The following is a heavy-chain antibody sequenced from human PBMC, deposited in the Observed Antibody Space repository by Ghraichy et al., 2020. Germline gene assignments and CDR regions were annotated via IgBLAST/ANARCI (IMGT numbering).Heavy chain of an antibody. CDR1: GYTFTSYD. Sequence: GESLNISCKASGYTFTSYDINWVRQATGQGLEWMGWMNPNSGNTGYAQKFQGRVTMTRNTSISTAYMELSSLRSEDTAVYYCARAAHSSSSLHYYYYYGMDVWGQGTTVTVSS. D-gene: IGHD6-6*01. V-gene: IGHV1-8*01. CDR3: ARAAHSSSSLHYYYYYGMDV. J-gene: IGHJ6*02. CDR2: MNPNSGNT.